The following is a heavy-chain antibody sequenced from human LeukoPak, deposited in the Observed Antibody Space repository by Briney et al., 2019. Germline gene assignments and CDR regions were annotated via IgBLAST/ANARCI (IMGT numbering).Heavy chain of an antibody. CDR1: GYTLTELS. J-gene: IGHJ2*01. CDR2: FDPEDGEI. Sequence: ASVKVSCKVSGYTLTELSVHWVRQAPGKGLEWMGGFDPEDGEIIYAQKFQGRVTMTEDTSTDTAYMELSSLRSEDTAVYYCATRLGKKKCSGNSCYSNWYFNLWGRGTLVTVSS. CDR3: ATRLGKKKCSGNSCYSNWYFNL. D-gene: IGHD2-15*01. V-gene: IGHV1-24*01.